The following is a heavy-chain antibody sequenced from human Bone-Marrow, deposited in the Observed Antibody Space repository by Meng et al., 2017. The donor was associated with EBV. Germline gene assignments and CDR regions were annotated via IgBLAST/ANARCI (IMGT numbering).Heavy chain of an antibody. CDR1: GYTFTTYT. J-gene: IGHJ5*02. V-gene: IGHV1-3*01. CDR2: INPGNGNT. D-gene: IGHD3-22*01. CDR3: ARGYYDSSGSYDWFDP. Sequence: VQLVQPGAEVKKPGASVKVSCKASGYTFTTYTIHWVRQAPGQRLEWMGWINPGNGNTEYSQKFQGRLTFTRDTSASTAYMELSSLRSEDTAIYYCARGYYDSSGSYDWFDPWGQGTLVTVSS.